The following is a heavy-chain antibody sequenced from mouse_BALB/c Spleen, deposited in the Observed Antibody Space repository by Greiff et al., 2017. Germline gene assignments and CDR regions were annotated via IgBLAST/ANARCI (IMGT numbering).Heavy chain of an antibody. D-gene: IGHD2-1*01. CDR2: IDPANGNT. CDR3: ARSYGNYAMDY. Sequence: EVNLVESGAELVKPGASVKLSCTASGFNIKDTYMHWVKQRPEQGLEWIGRIDPANGNTKYDPKFQGKATITADTSSNTAYLRLSSLTSEDTAVYYCARSYGNYAMDYWGQGTSVTVSS. CDR1: GFNIKDTY. V-gene: IGHV14-3*02. J-gene: IGHJ4*01.